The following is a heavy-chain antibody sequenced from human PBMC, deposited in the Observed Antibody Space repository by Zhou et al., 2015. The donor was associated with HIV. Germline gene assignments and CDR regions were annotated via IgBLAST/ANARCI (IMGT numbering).Heavy chain of an antibody. CDR3: AKPSGDGYNY. V-gene: IGHV1-24*01. D-gene: IGHD5-24*01. J-gene: IGHJ4*02. Sequence: QVQLVQSGAEVKKPGASVKVACKASGYTLTGLSMHWVRQAPGKGLEWMGGFDSEDGETLYAQKFQGRVTMTGDTSTDTAHLELSSLRFEDTAVYYCAKPSGDGYNYWGQGTLVTVSS. CDR1: GYTLTGLS. CDR2: FDSEDGET.